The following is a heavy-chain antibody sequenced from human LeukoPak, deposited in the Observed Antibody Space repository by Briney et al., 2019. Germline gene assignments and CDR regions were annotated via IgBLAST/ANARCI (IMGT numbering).Heavy chain of an antibody. J-gene: IGHJ4*02. CDR2: IYYSGST. CDR3: ARVRLVRGVIRYYFDY. V-gene: IGHV4-59*12. CDR1: GGSISSYY. D-gene: IGHD3-10*01. Sequence: PSETLSLTCTVSGGSISSYYWSWIRQPPGKGLEWIGYIYYSGSTYYNPSLKSRVTISVDTSKNQFSLKLSSVTAADTAVYYCARVRLVRGVIRYYFDYWGQGTLVTVSS.